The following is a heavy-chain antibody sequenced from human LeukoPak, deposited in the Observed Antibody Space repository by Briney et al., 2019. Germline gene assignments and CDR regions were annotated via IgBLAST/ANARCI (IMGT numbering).Heavy chain of an antibody. J-gene: IGHJ4*02. V-gene: IGHV3-23*01. CDR3: AKALRAYYFDY. CDR2: ISGSGGST. CDR1: GFTYISYA. Sequence: PGGSLRLSCAASGFTYISYAMSWVRQAPGKGLEWVSGISGSGGSTYYADSVKGRFTIPRDNSKNTLYLQMNSLRAEDTAVYYCAKALRAYYFDYWGQGTLVTVSS.